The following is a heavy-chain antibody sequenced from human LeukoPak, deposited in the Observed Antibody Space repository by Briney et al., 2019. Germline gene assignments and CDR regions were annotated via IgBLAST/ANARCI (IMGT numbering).Heavy chain of an antibody. Sequence: SETLSLTCTVSGGSISSSGYYWGWIRQPPGKGLEWIGSIYYSGSTYYNPSLKSRVTISVDTSKNQFSLKLSSVTAADTAVYYCARDLGATTNYFDYWGQGTLVTVSS. CDR2: IYYSGST. J-gene: IGHJ4*02. CDR3: ARDLGATTNYFDY. D-gene: IGHD1-26*01. CDR1: GGSISSSGYY. V-gene: IGHV4-39*07.